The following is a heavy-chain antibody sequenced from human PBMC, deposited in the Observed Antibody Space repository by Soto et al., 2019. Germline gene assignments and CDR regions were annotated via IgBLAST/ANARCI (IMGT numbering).Heavy chain of an antibody. CDR1: GFTFSSYS. Sequence: GGSLRLSCAASGFTFSSYSMNWVRQAPGKGLEWVSSISSSSSYIYYADSVKGRFTISRDNSKNTLYLQMNSLRAEDTAVYYCAKDSAHNVAAPDYWGQGTLVTVSS. V-gene: IGHV3-21*04. CDR2: ISSSSSYI. D-gene: IGHD2-15*01. CDR3: AKDSAHNVAAPDY. J-gene: IGHJ4*02.